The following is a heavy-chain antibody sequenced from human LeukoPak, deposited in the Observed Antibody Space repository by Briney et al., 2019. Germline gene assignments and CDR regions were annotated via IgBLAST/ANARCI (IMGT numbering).Heavy chain of an antibody. D-gene: IGHD4-17*01. CDR2: IRYDGSNK. CDR1: GFTFSSYG. J-gene: IGHJ4*02. V-gene: IGHV3-30*02. Sequence: GGSLRLSCAASGFTFSSYGMHWVRQAPGKGLEWVAFIRYDGSNKYYADSVKGRLTISRDNSKNTLYLQMNSLRAEDTAVYYCAKDSLDYGDYFDYWGQGTLVTVSS. CDR3: AKDSLDYGDYFDY.